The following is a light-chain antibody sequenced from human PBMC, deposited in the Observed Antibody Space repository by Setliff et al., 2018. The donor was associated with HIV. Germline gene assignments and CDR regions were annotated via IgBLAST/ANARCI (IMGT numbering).Light chain of an antibody. CDR3: CSYAGSNIFVV. CDR2: EVN. CDR1: TSDIGSYNR. Sequence: QSALAQPPSVSGSPGQSIIISRTGATSDIGSYNRVSWYQQRPGTAPKLIIYEVNKRPSGVSNRFSGSKSGTTASLAISGLQADDEADYYCCSYAGSNIFVVFGTGTKV. V-gene: IGLV2-23*02. J-gene: IGLJ1*01.